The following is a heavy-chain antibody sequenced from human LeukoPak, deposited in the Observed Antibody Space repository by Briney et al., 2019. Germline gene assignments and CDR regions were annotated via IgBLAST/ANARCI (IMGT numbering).Heavy chain of an antibody. V-gene: IGHV3-30*04. CDR1: GFTFSSYA. CDR2: VSAHGLDK. Sequence: PGRSLRLSCAASGFTFSSYAMHWVRQAPGKGLEWLAVVSAHGLDKFYASSVRGRFTTSKDTYKNTLSQQMNSLRRDGSGVYYCARAFTPGIRKALWIGDSLWDQGTLVTVSS. D-gene: IGHD3-10*01. CDR3: ARAFTPGIRKALWIGDSL. J-gene: IGHJ4*02.